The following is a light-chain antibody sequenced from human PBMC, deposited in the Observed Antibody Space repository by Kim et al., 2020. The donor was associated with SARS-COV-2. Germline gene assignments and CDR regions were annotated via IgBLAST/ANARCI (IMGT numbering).Light chain of an antibody. J-gene: IGLJ2*01. CDR2: YDS. CDR1: NIGSKS. V-gene: IGLV3-21*04. CDR3: QVWDSSSDHVV. Sequence: APGKTARNNCGGNNIGSKSVHWYQQKPGQAPVLVIYYDSDRPSGIPERFSGSNSGNTATLTISRVEAGDEADYYCQVWDSSSDHVVFGGGTQLTVL.